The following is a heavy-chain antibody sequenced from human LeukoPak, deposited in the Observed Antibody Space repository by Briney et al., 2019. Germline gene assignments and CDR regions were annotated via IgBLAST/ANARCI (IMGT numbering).Heavy chain of an antibody. Sequence: GGSLRLSCVVSGVTVSNYAMTWVRQAPGKGLEWVSGISERGVTNYADSVKGRFTISRDKSMNTVYLQMNSLRAEDTAIYYCARARQWLGVSNWFDPWGQGTLVTVSS. J-gene: IGHJ5*02. CDR2: ISERGVT. CDR1: GVTVSNYA. D-gene: IGHD3-22*01. V-gene: IGHV3-23*01. CDR3: ARARQWLGVSNWFDP.